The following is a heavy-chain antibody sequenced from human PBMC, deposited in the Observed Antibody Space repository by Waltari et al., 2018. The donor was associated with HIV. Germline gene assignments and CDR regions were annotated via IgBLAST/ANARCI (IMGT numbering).Heavy chain of an antibody. CDR3: ARDGSSGWYPMYNWFDP. V-gene: IGHV1-69*01. CDR2: IIPIFGTA. J-gene: IGHJ5*02. CDR1: GGTFSSYA. D-gene: IGHD6-19*01. Sequence: QVQLVQSGAEVKKPGSSVKVSCKASGGTFSSYAISWVRQAPGQGLEWMGGIIPIFGTANYAQKFQGRVTITADESTSTAYMELSSLRSEDTAVYYCARDGSSGWYPMYNWFDPWGQGTLVTVSS.